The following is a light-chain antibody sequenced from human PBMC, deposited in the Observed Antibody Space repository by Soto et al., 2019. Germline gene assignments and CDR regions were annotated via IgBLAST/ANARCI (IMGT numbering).Light chain of an antibody. V-gene: IGLV2-14*01. J-gene: IGLJ1*01. CDR1: SSDVGGFDY. Sequence: QSALTQPASVSGSPGQSITISCTGTSSDVGGFDYVSWYQQHPGKAPKLMIYEVSKRPSGVSNRFSGSKSGNTASLTISGLQAEDEADYYCSSYTGSSTLYVFGTGTNVTVL. CDR3: SSYTGSSTLYV. CDR2: EVS.